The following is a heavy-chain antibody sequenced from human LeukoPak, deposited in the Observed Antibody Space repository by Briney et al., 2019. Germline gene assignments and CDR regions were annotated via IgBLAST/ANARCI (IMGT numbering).Heavy chain of an antibody. J-gene: IGHJ4*02. CDR2: ICWNSGSI. V-gene: IGHV3-9*03. CDR3: AKASYYYDSSGYSYYFDY. D-gene: IGHD3-22*01. CDR1: GFTFDDYA. Sequence: GGSLRLSCAASGFTFDDYAMHWVRHAPRKGLEWGSGICWNSGSIGYADSVKGRFTISRDNAKNSLYLQMNSLRAEDMALYYCAKASYYYDSSGYSYYFDYWGQGTLVTVSS.